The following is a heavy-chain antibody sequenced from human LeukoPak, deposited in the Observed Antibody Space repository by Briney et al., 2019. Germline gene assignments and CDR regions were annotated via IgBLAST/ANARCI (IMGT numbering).Heavy chain of an antibody. J-gene: IGHJ4*02. CDR2: INHSGST. CDR3: AREHYGGNMDY. CDR1: GGSFSGYY. D-gene: IGHD4-23*01. V-gene: IGHV4-34*01. Sequence: SGTLSLTCAVYGGSFSGYYWSWIRQPPGKGLEWIGEINHSGSTNYNPSLKSRVTISVDTAKYQFSLKLSSVTAADTAVYYCAREHYGGNMDYWGQGTLVTVSS.